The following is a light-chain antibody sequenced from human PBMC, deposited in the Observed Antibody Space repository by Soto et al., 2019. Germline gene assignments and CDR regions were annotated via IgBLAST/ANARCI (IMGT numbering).Light chain of an antibody. CDR3: SSYTSSSTLYV. V-gene: IGLV2-14*01. CDR1: SSDVGDNNY. Sequence: QSALTQPASVSGSPGQSITISCTGTSSDVGDNNYVSWYQQHPGKAPKLMIYDVTHRPSGISNRFSGSKSGNTASLTISGLQAEDEADYYCSSYTSSSTLYVFATGTKLTVL. CDR2: DVT. J-gene: IGLJ1*01.